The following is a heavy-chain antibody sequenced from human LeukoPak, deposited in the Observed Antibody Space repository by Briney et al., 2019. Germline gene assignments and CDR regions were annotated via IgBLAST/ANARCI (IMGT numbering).Heavy chain of an antibody. CDR3: AKDGGSCFSLDCSEEGDY. Sequence: GGSLRLSCAASGFTFSSYSMNWVRQAPGKGLEWVADIKQDGSEKNYVDSVKGRFTISRDNSKNTLYLQMDSLRVEDTARYYCAKDGGSCFSLDCSEEGDYWGQGTLVTVSS. V-gene: IGHV3-7*03. CDR2: IKQDGSEK. D-gene: IGHD2-21*02. J-gene: IGHJ4*02. CDR1: GFTFSSYS.